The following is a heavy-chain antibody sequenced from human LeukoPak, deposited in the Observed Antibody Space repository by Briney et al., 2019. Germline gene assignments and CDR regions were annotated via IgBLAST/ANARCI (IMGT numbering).Heavy chain of an antibody. CDR3: AKLLNDYGDYYFDY. CDR1: GFTFSSYS. D-gene: IGHD4-17*01. J-gene: IGHJ4*02. CDR2: ISSSSSYI. Sequence: GGSLRLSCAASGFTFSSYSMNWVRQAPGKGLEWVSCISSSSSYIYYAGSVKGRFTISRDNSKNTLYLQMNSLRAEDTAVYYCAKLLNDYGDYYFDYWGQGTLVTVSS. V-gene: IGHV3-21*04.